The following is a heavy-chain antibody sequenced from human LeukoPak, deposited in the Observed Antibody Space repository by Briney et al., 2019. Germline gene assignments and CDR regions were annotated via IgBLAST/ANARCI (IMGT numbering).Heavy chain of an antibody. CDR1: GGSFSGYY. Sequence: PSETLSLTCAIYGGSFSGYYWSWIRQPPGKGLEWIGEITDSGTTNYNPSLKSRVSLSIDTSRRQLSLKVTSVTAADTAVYYCARGGLANYFDYWGQGTLVPVSS. CDR2: ITDSGTT. V-gene: IGHV4-34*01. D-gene: IGHD3/OR15-3a*01. CDR3: ARGGLANYFDY. J-gene: IGHJ4*02.